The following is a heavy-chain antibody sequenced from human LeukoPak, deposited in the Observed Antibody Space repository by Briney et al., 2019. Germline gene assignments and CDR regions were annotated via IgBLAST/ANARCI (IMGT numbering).Heavy chain of an antibody. Sequence: ASVKVSCKASGYTFTSYYMHWVRQAPGQGLEWMGIIYPSGGSTSYAQKFQGRVTMTRDTSTSTVYMELSSLRSEDTAVYFCAREVDCTTTSCYNFTSYYYGMDVWGQGTTVTVSS. D-gene: IGHD2-2*02. J-gene: IGHJ6*02. V-gene: IGHV1-46*01. CDR1: GYTFTSYY. CDR3: AREVDCTTTSCYNFTSYYYGMDV. CDR2: IYPSGGST.